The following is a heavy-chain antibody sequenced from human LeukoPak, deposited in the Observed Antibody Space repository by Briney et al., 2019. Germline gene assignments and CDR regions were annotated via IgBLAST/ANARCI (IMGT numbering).Heavy chain of an antibody. J-gene: IGHJ4*02. Sequence: GASVKVSCKASGYTFTGYYMHWVRQAPGQGLEWMGWINPNSGGTNYAQKFQGRFTMTRDTSISTAYMELSRLRSDDTAVYYCARDLDIVATIGDYYDSSGYLYWGQGTLVTVSS. CDR1: GYTFTGYY. V-gene: IGHV1-2*02. CDR2: INPNSGGT. D-gene: IGHD3-22*01. CDR3: ARDLDIVATIGDYYDSSGYLY.